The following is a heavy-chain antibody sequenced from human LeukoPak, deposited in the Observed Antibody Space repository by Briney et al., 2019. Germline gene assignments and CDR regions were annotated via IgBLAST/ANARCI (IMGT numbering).Heavy chain of an antibody. Sequence: ASVKVSCKASGYTFTGYYMHWVRQAPGQGLEWMGWINPNSGGTNYAQKFQGSVTMTRDTSISTAYMELSRLRSDDTAVYYCARVLRYFDWTMGYWGQGTLVTVSS. J-gene: IGHJ4*02. V-gene: IGHV1-2*02. CDR2: INPNSGGT. CDR1: GYTFTGYY. D-gene: IGHD3-9*01. CDR3: ARVLRYFDWTMGY.